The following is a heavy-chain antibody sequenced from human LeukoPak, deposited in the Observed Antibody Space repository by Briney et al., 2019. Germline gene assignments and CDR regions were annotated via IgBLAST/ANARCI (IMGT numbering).Heavy chain of an antibody. J-gene: IGHJ4*02. V-gene: IGHV3-30*04. CDR3: ARDQHAAAGRGTLYYFDY. Sequence: GRSLRLSCVATGFTFTSYAMHWVRQAPGKGLEWVAVISYDGTNKYYGDPVKSRFTISRDNSKNTLYLQMNSLRAEDTAVYYCARDQHAAAGRGTLYYFDYWGQGTLVTVSS. D-gene: IGHD6-13*01. CDR1: GFTFTSYA. CDR2: ISYDGTNK.